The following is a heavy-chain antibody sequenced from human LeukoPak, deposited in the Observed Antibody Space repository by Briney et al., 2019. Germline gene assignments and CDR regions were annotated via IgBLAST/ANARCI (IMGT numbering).Heavy chain of an antibody. V-gene: IGHV4-38-2*02. Sequence: SETLSLTCSVSGYFISSGYYWGWIRQPPGKGLEWIGTIYHSGSTYYTDYNPSLKSRVTISLDTSKIQFSLKVRYVTAADTAVYYCARGLNDSWTGENYWGQGTLVTVSS. CDR1: GYFISSGYY. CDR2: IYHSGST. CDR3: ARGLNDSWTGENY. J-gene: IGHJ4*02. D-gene: IGHD3-3*01.